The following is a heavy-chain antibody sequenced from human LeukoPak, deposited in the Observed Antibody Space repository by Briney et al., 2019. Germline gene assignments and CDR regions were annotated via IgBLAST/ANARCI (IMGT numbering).Heavy chain of an antibody. J-gene: IGHJ3*02. D-gene: IGHD6-19*01. CDR1: GFTLSSYA. Sequence: GGSLRLSCAASGFTLSSYAMHWVGQARGKGLEWVAVISYDGSKKYYADSVKGRFTISRDNSKNTLYLQMNSLRAEDTAVYYCARDQGSGWSPDAFDIWGQGTMVTVSS. CDR3: ARDQGSGWSPDAFDI. CDR2: ISYDGSKK. V-gene: IGHV3-30*04.